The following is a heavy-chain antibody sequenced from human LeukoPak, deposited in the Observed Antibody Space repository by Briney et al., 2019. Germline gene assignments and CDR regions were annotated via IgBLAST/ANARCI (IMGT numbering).Heavy chain of an antibody. CDR3: ARDPGSYFYYYYGMDV. J-gene: IGHJ6*02. CDR1: GYTFTGYY. CDR2: INPNSGGT. V-gene: IGHV1-2*02. Sequence: ASVKVSCKASGYTFTGYYMHWVRQAPGQGLEWMGWINPNSGGTNYAQKFQGRVPMTRDTSISTAYMELSRLRSDDTAVYYCARDPGSYFYYYYGMDVWGQGTTVTVSS. D-gene: IGHD1-26*01.